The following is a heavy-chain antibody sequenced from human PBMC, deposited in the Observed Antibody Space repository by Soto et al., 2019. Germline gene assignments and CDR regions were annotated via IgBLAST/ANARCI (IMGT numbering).Heavy chain of an antibody. D-gene: IGHD3-10*01. CDR1: GYTFTGYY. J-gene: IGHJ6*03. CDR2: INPNSGGT. Sequence: ASVKVSCQASGYTFTGYYMHWVRQAPGQGLEWMGWINPNSGGTNYAQKFQGWVTMTRDTSISTAYMELSRLRSDDTAVYYCARDRADYYGSGSYYDPGYYYMDVWGKGTTVTVSS. CDR3: ARDRADYYGSGSYYDPGYYYMDV. V-gene: IGHV1-2*04.